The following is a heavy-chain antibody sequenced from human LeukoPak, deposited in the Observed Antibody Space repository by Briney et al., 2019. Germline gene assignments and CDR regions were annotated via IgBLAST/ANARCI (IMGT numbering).Heavy chain of an antibody. CDR3: ARHRSGGSPDDAFDI. J-gene: IGHJ3*02. CDR2: IKQDGSEK. V-gene: IGHV3-7*01. CDR1: GFTFDDYG. D-gene: IGHD2-15*01. Sequence: GGSLRLSCAASGFTFDDYGMSWVRQAPGKGLEWVADIKQDGSEKYYVDSVKGRFTISRQNAKNSLFLQMNSLRAEDTAVYYCARHRSGGSPDDAFDIWGQGTMVTVSS.